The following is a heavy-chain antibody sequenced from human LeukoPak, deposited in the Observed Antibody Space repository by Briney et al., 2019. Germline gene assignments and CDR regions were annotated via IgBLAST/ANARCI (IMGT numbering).Heavy chain of an antibody. Sequence: SETLSLTCAVSGGSISSGDYSWSWIRQPPGKGLEWIGYIYHSGSTYYNPSLKSRVTISVDRSKNQFSLKLSSVTAADTAVYYCARNLATRGYGTDVWGQGTTVTVSS. D-gene: IGHD5-12*01. V-gene: IGHV4-30-2*01. CDR2: IYHSGST. CDR3: ARNLATRGYGTDV. J-gene: IGHJ6*02. CDR1: GGSISSGDYS.